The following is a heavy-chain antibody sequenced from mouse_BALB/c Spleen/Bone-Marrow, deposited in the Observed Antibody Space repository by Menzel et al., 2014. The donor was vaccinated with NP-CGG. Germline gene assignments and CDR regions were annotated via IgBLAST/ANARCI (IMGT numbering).Heavy chain of an antibody. J-gene: IGHJ4*01. Sequence: QVQLKQSGPGLVQPSQSLSITCTVSGFSLTSYGVHWVRRSPGKGLEWLGVIWSGGSTDYNAAFISRLSISKDNSKRQVFFKMNSLQANDTAIYYCARTYDYEGAMDYWGQGTSVTVSS. V-gene: IGHV2-2*02. D-gene: IGHD2-4*01. CDR1: GFSLTSYG. CDR2: IWSGGST. CDR3: ARTYDYEGAMDY.